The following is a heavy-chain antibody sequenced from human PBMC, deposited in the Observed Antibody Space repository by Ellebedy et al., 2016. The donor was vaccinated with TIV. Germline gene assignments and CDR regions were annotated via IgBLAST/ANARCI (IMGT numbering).Heavy chain of an antibody. CDR3: ARGFYYYYYGMDV. CDR2: IIPILGIA. Sequence: ASVKVSCKASGGTFSSYAISWVRQAPGQGLEWMGRIIPILGIANYAQKFQGRVTITADKSTSTVYMELSSLRSEDTAVYYCARGFYYYYYGMDVWGQGTTVTVSS. V-gene: IGHV1-69*04. J-gene: IGHJ6*02. CDR1: GGTFSSYA.